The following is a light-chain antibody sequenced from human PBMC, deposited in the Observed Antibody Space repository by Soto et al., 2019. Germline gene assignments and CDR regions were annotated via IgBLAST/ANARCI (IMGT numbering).Light chain of an antibody. CDR3: QQSYSIPIT. J-gene: IGKJ5*01. V-gene: IGKV1-39*01. CDR1: QGISVY. Sequence: DIQMTQSPSSLSASVGDRITIACRASQGISVYLNWFQKKPGEAPKLLIHAAVNLQSGAPSRFSGRGSGTDFTLTISSLQAEDFATYYCQQSYSIPITFGRGTRLEIK. CDR2: AAV.